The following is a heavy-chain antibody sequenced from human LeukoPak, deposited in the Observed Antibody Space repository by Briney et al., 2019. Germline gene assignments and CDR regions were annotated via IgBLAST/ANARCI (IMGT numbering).Heavy chain of an antibody. Sequence: AETLFLTCSVSGGSITNYYWSWIRQSPGKGLEWIGFIYNTGRTNYNPSLQSRVTMSIDTSKNQFSLKLSSVSAADTAVYYCATQRQLAIDYWGQRSLVTVSS. V-gene: IGHV4-59*08. D-gene: IGHD6-13*01. CDR1: GGSITNYY. CDR2: IYNTGRT. J-gene: IGHJ4*02. CDR3: ATQRQLAIDY.